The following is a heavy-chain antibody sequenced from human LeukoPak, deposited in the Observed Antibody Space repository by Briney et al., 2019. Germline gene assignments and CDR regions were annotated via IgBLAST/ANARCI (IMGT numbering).Heavy chain of an antibody. V-gene: IGHV3-30*02. CDR2: IRYDGSNK. D-gene: IGHD3-10*01. Sequence: PGGSLRLSCAASGFTFSSYGMHWVRQAPGKGLEGVAFIRYDGSNKYYADSVKVRFTISRDNSKNTLYLQMNSLRAEDTAVYYCAKLRITMVRGVVDPDYWGQGTLVTVSS. CDR1: GFTFSSYG. J-gene: IGHJ4*02. CDR3: AKLRITMVRGVVDPDY.